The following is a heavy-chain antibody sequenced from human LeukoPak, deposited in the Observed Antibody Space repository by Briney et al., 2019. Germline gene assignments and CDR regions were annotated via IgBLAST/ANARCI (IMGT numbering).Heavy chain of an antibody. CDR2: VSAYDGNT. CDR3: GRDGVVTSYYFDY. J-gene: IGHJ4*02. D-gene: IGHD3-3*01. CDR1: GYTFFNYG. V-gene: IGHV1-18*01. Sequence: ASVTVSCTSSGYTFFNYGISWVRQAPGQGLEWIGWVSAYDGNTNYAQKLQDRVTVTRDISTSTAYMELRSLRSDDTAVYYCGRDGVVTSYYFDYWGQGTLVTVSS.